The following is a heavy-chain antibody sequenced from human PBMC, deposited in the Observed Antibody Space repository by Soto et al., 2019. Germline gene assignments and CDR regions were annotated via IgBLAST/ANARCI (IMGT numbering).Heavy chain of an antibody. V-gene: IGHV1-69*13. CDR1: GGTFSSYA. CDR3: ARAYCSGGSCYYCYYGMDV. Sequence: SVKVSCKASGGTFSSYAISWVRQAPGQGLERMGGIIPIFGTANYAQKFQGRVTITADESTSTAYMELSSLRSEDTAVYYCARAYCSGGSCYYCYYGMDVWGQGTTVTVSS. CDR2: IIPIFGTA. D-gene: IGHD2-15*01. J-gene: IGHJ6*02.